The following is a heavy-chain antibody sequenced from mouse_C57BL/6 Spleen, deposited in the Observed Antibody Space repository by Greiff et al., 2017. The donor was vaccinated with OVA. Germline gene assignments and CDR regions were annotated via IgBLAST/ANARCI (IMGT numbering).Heavy chain of an antibody. J-gene: IGHJ4*01. CDR1: GYSITSDY. Sequence: EVKLMESGPGLAKPSQTLSLTCSVTGYSITSDYWNWIRKFPGNKLEYMGYISYSGSTYYNPSLKSRLSITRDTSKNQYYLQLKSVTTEYTATSYSARNYYGSSYEDAMDYWGQGTSVTVSS. CDR3: ARNYYGSSYEDAMDY. CDR2: ISYSGST. D-gene: IGHD1-1*01. V-gene: IGHV3-8*01.